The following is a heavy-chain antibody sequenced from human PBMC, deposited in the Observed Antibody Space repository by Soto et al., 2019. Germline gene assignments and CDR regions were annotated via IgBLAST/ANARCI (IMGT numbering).Heavy chain of an antibody. J-gene: IGHJ4*02. D-gene: IGHD6-19*01. V-gene: IGHV3-23*01. Sequence: EVQLLESGGGLVQPGGSLRLSCAASGFTFSIYAMSWFRQAPGKGLEWVSAISGSGDYTYYADSVKGRFAISRDNSKNTLYLQMNSLRAEDTAVYYCAKVLKAVAGTYDYWGQGTLVTVSS. CDR3: AKVLKAVAGTYDY. CDR2: ISGSGDYT. CDR1: GFTFSIYA.